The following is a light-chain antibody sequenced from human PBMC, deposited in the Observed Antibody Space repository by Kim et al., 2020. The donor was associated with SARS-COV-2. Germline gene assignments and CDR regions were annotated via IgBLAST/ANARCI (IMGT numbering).Light chain of an antibody. CDR1: QSISSY. J-gene: IGKJ2*01. CDR2: AAS. CDR3: QQSYSTPYT. Sequence: SESVGDRVTITGRASQSISSYLNWYQQKPGKAPKLLIDAASSLQSGVPSRFSGSGSGTDFTLTISSLQPEDFATYYCQQSYSTPYTFGQGTKLEI. V-gene: IGKV1-39*01.